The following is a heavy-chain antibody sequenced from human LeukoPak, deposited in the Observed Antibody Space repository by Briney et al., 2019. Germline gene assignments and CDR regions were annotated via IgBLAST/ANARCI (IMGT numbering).Heavy chain of an antibody. Sequence: ASVKVSCKASGYTFTSYGISWVRQAPGQGLEWMGWISGYNGNTKYAQKLQGRVTMTTDTSTTTAYMELRSLRSEDTAVYYCARGYHRYYYGSGRWYNWFDPWGQGTLVTVSS. CDR2: ISGYNGNT. CDR3: ARGYHRYYYGSGRWYNWFDP. J-gene: IGHJ5*02. CDR1: GYTFTSYG. D-gene: IGHD3-10*01. V-gene: IGHV1-18*01.